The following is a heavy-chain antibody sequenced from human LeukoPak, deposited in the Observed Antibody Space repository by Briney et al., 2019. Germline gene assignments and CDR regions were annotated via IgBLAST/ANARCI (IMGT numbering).Heavy chain of an antibody. V-gene: IGHV1-2*02. CDR2: INPNSGGT. D-gene: IGHD3-10*01. CDR3: ARDAWARIEFGELLFPADFYYGMDV. Sequence: ASVEVSCKASGYTFTSYGISWVRQAPGQGLEWMGWINPNSGGTNYAQKFQGRVTMTRDTSISTAYMELRRLTSDDTAVYYCARDAWARIEFGELLFPADFYYGMDVWGQGTTVTVFS. CDR1: GYTFTSYG. J-gene: IGHJ6*02.